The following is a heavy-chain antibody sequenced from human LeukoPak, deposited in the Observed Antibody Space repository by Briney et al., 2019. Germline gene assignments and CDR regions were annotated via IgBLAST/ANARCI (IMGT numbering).Heavy chain of an antibody. CDR3: ARKAKSEDRPGGYSYGYLDP. V-gene: IGHV4-59*11. J-gene: IGHJ5*02. CDR1: GGSISSHY. CDR2: IYYSGST. Sequence: SETLSLTCTVSGGSISSHYWSWIRQPPGKGLEWIGYIYYSGSTNYNPSLKSRVTISVDTSKNQFSLKLSSVTAADTAVYYCARKAKSEDRPGGYSYGYLDPWGQGTLVTVSS. D-gene: IGHD5-18*01.